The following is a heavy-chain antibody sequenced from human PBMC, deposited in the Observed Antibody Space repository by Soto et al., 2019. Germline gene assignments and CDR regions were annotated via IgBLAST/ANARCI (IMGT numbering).Heavy chain of an antibody. V-gene: IGHV6-1*01. D-gene: IGHD6-19*01. Sequence: PSQTLLLTCAISGDSVSSNTAAWNWIRSSPSRGLEWLGRTYYRSNWRHDYAVSVKSRITVNPDTSKNHFSLQLNSVTPDDTAVYYCARGVAGSGFDLWGQGTMVTVYS. CDR2: TYYRSNWRH. CDR1: GDSVSSNTAA. CDR3: ARGVAGSGFDL. J-gene: IGHJ4*02.